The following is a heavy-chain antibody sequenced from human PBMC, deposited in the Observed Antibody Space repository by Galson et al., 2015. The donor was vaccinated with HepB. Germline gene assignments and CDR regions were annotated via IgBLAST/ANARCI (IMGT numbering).Heavy chain of an antibody. V-gene: IGHV3-7*01. CDR2: INEDGSGK. D-gene: IGHD1-26*01. Sequence: LRLSCAASGFAFSSYWMSWVRQAPGKGLEWMANINEDGSGKYYVDSVRGRFTISRDNSKNTLYLQMNSLRAEDTAVYYCARDGDSGSYYLGYWGQGTLVTVSS. CDR3: ARDGDSGSYYLGY. CDR1: GFAFSSYW. J-gene: IGHJ4*02.